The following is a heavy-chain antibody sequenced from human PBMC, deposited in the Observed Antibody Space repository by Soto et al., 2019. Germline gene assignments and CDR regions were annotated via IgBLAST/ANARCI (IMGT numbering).Heavy chain of an antibody. J-gene: IGHJ4*02. V-gene: IGHV3-21*06. CDR1: GFTFTRYS. CDR3: ARESEDLTSNFDY. CDR2: ISSTTNHI. Sequence: PGGSLRLSCAASGFTFTRYSMNWVRQAPGKGLEWVSSISSTTNHIYYGDSMKGRFTISRDNAKNSLYLEMNSLRAVDTAVYYCARESEDLTSNFDYWGQGTLVTVSS.